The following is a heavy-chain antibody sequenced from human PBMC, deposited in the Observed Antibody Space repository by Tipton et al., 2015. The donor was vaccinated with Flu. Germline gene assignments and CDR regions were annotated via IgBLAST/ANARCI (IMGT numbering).Heavy chain of an antibody. CDR1: GDSVSPYF. D-gene: IGHD1-26*01. V-gene: IGHV4-59*02. J-gene: IGHJ4*02. CDR3: ARGSYGELLYFDY. Sequence: GLVKPSETLSLTCTVSGDSVSPYFWSWIRQPPGKGLEWIGYIYFSGSTEYNPSLRSRVTISLDTSKKHFSLNLSSVIAADTAMYYCARGSYGELLYFDYWGQGTLGIVSS. CDR2: IYFSGST.